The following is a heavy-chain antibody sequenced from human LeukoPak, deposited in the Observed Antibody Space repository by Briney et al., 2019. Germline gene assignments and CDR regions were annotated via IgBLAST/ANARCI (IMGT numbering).Heavy chain of an antibody. CDR3: AKDRARIAAAGTDY. CDR1: GFTFSSYD. CDR2: IGTAGDT. J-gene: IGHJ4*02. V-gene: IGHV3-13*01. D-gene: IGHD6-13*01. Sequence: GGSLRLSCAASGFTFSSYDMHWVRQATGKGLEWVSAIGTAGDTYYPGSVKGRFTISRDNSKNTLYLQMNSLRAEGTAVYYCAKDRARIAAAGTDYWGQGTLVTVSA.